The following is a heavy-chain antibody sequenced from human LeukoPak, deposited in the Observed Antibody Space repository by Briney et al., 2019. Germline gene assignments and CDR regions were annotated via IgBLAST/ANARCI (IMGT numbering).Heavy chain of an antibody. V-gene: IGHV3-23*01. CDR3: AKGAATGLVDWFDP. CDR1: GFIFSNYA. D-gene: IGHD6-13*01. J-gene: IGHJ5*02. CDR2: ITGSGDNT. Sequence: GGSLRLSCATSGFIFSNYALMWVRQAPGKGLEWVSSITGSGDNTFYADSVKGRFSLSRDNSKNMLYLQMYSLGAEDTAMYYCAKGAATGLVDWFDPWGQGTLVTVSS.